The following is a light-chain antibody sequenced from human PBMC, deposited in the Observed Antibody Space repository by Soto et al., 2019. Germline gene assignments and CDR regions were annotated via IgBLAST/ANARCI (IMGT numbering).Light chain of an antibody. J-gene: IGLJ2*01. CDR2: EVN. CDR1: SSDFGSHNL. Sequence: QSVLTQPASVSGSPGQSITISCTGTSSDFGSHNLVSWYQHPPGKAPKLLIYEVNKRPSGVSSRFSGSKSGNTASLKISGLEAGDEADYYCCSSADTFTIIFGGGTKLTVL. CDR3: CSSADTFTII. V-gene: IGLV2-23*02.